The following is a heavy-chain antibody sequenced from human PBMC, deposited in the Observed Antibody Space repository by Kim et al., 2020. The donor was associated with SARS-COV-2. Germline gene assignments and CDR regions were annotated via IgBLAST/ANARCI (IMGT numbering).Heavy chain of an antibody. CDR2: INHSGST. CDR3: ARGPIQIAREDIVVVPAATALDY. Sequence: SETLSLTCAVYGGSFSGYYWSWIRQPPGKGLEWIGEINHSGSTNYNPSLKSRVTISVDTSKNQFSLKLSSVTAADTAVYYCARGPIQIAREDIVVVPAATALDYWGQGTLVTVSS. J-gene: IGHJ4*02. V-gene: IGHV4-34*01. D-gene: IGHD2-2*01. CDR1: GGSFSGYY.